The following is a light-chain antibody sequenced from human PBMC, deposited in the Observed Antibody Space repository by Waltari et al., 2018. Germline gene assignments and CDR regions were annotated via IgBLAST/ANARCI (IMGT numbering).Light chain of an antibody. V-gene: IGKV3D-15*01. J-gene: IGKJ1*01. Sequence: DIVLTQSPATVSLSPGERAPLSCRTSQSVSSFVAWYHQKPGQPPRLLIADASNRASGISDRITASGSGTDFTLTISSLQAEDVAVYYCQHYHNWPWTFGQGTKVEIK. CDR3: QHYHNWPWT. CDR1: QSVSSF. CDR2: DAS.